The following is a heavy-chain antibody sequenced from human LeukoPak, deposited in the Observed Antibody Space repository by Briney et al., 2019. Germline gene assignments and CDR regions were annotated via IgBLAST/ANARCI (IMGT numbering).Heavy chain of an antibody. CDR3: ARDYDEDY. CDR1: RFTFSNAW. J-gene: IGHJ4*02. Sequence: PGGSLRLSCAASRFTFSNAWMSWVRQAPGKGLEWVSSISTSSSHIYYADSVKGRFTISRDNAKNSLYLQMHSLRAEDTAVYYCARDYDEDYWGQGTLVTVSS. D-gene: IGHD5-12*01. V-gene: IGHV3-21*01. CDR2: ISTSSSHI.